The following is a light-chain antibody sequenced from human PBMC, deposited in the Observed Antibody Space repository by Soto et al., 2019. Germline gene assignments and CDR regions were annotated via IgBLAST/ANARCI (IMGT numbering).Light chain of an antibody. V-gene: IGLV2-14*01. CDR1: SIDVGGYNY. CDR2: QVS. Sequence: QSALTQPASVSGSPGQSITISCTGTSIDVGGYNYVSWYQQHPGKAPKLMIYQVSNRPSGVSDRFYGSKSGNTASLTISGLQAEDEADYYCSSYTSSSTTYVFGTGTKLTVL. CDR3: SSYTSSSTTYV. J-gene: IGLJ1*01.